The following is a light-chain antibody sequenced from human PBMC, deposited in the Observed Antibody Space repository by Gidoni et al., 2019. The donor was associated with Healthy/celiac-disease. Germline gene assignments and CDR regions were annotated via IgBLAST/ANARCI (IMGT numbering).Light chain of an antibody. CDR1: SSDVGGYNY. V-gene: IGLV2-8*01. CDR3: SSYAGSNNPHVV. Sequence: QSALTQPPPASGSPGPSVTISCTGTSSDVGGYNYVSWYQQHPGKAPKLMIYEVSKRPSGVPDRFSGSKSGNTASLTVYGLQAEDEADYYCSSYAGSNNPHVVFGGGTKLTVL. J-gene: IGLJ2*01. CDR2: EVS.